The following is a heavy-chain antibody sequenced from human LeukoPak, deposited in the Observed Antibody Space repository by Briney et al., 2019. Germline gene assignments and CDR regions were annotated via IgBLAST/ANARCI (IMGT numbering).Heavy chain of an antibody. Sequence: SQTLSLTCTVSGCSISSGSYYWSWIRPPAGQGLVWIGRIYTSGSTNYNPSLKSRVNISVDTYKNQFSLKLSSVTAADTAVYYCAMVGGSYYPDDDWGQGTLVTVSS. D-gene: IGHD1-26*01. CDR1: GCSISSGSYY. CDR3: AMVGGSYYPDDD. J-gene: IGHJ4*02. CDR2: IYTSGST. V-gene: IGHV4-61*02.